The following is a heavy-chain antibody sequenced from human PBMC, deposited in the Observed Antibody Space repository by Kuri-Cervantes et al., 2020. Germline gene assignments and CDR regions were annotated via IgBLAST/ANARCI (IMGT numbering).Heavy chain of an antibody. Sequence: GGSLRLSCAASGFTFTNAWLDWVRQAPGKGLEWVSLIKSKADGVTTYYAAPVKGRFTISRDDSKNTLYLQMDSLTTQDTAMYXCTTDIPVGXQPIDYWGHGTLVTVSS. D-gene: IGHD3-16*01. CDR2: IKSKADGVTT. CDR1: GFTFTNAW. V-gene: IGHV3-15*01. J-gene: IGHJ4*01. CDR3: TTDIPVGXQPIDY.